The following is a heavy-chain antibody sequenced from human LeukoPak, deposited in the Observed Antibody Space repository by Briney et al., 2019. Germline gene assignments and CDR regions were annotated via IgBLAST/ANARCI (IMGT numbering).Heavy chain of an antibody. J-gene: IGHJ4*02. CDR3: AREGWFGESTLYYFDY. V-gene: IGHV1-69*04. CDR1: VGTCSSYA. D-gene: IGHD3-10*01. Sequence: SVKVSFKASVGTCSSYAISWVRQAPGQGLEWMGRTIPILGIANYAQKFQGRVTITADKSTSTAYMELSSLRSEDTAVYYCAREGWFGESTLYYFDYWGQGTLVTVSS. CDR2: TIPILGIA.